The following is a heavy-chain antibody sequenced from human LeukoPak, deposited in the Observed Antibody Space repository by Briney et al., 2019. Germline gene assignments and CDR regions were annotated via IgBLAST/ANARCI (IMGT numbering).Heavy chain of an antibody. CDR2: ISGSGGST. CDR3: AKGTDIVATLSYFDY. Sequence: GGSLRLSCAASGFTFSSYAMSWVRQAPGKGLEWVSAISGSGGSTYYADSVKGRFTISRDNSRNTLYLQMNSLRAEDTAVYYCAKGTDIVATLSYFDYWGQGTLVTVSS. D-gene: IGHD5-12*01. CDR1: GFTFSSYA. J-gene: IGHJ4*02. V-gene: IGHV3-23*01.